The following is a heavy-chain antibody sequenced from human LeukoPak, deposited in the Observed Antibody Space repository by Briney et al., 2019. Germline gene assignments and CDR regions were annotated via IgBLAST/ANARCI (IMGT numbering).Heavy chain of an antibody. V-gene: IGHV4-39*07. CDR2: INHSGST. Sequence: SETLSLTCTVSGGSISSSSYYWGWIRQPPGKGLEWIGEINHSGSTNYNPSLKSRVTISVDTSKNQFSLKLSSVTAADTAVYYCARGSGRSIAARRYQFYYYMDVWGKGTTVTVSS. D-gene: IGHD6-6*01. J-gene: IGHJ6*03. CDR1: GGSISSSSYY. CDR3: ARGSGRSIAARRYQFYYYMDV.